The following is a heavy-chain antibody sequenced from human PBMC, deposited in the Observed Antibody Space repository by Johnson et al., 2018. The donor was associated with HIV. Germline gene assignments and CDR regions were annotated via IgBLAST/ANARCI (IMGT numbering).Heavy chain of an antibody. Sequence: MLLVESGGGVVRPGGSLRVSCAASGFTFDDYGMNWVRQAPGKGLEWVSGINWNGDSTGYADSVKGRFTISRDNAKNSLYLQMNSLRAEDTAVFYCGMSGVEDAAFDIWGQGTMVTVSS. CDR1: GFTFDDYG. J-gene: IGHJ3*02. CDR2: INWNGDST. V-gene: IGHV3-20*04. D-gene: IGHD7-27*01. CDR3: GMSGVEDAAFDI.